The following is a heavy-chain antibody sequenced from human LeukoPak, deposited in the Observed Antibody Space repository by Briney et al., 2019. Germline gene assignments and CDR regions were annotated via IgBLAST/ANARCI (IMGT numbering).Heavy chain of an antibody. CDR1: GGSISSYY. V-gene: IGHV4-4*08. D-gene: IGHD3-22*01. Sequence: SETLSLTCTVSGGSISSYYWSWIRQPPGKRLEWIGRIYSSGSTNYNPSLKSRVTISVDTSKNQFSLKLTSVTVADTAVYYCAREFLDSSGYYYHDTYDIWGQGTMVTVSS. CDR3: AREFLDSSGYYYHDTYDI. CDR2: IYSSGST. J-gene: IGHJ3*02.